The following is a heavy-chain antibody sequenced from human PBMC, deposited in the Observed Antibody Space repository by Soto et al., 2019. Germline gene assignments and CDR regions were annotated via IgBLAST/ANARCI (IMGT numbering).Heavy chain of an antibody. CDR1: GGSVSSGSYY. D-gene: IGHD4-17*01. CDR2: IYYSGST. CDR3: ARALAPSGDYGPDY. Sequence: QVQLQESGPGLVKPSETLSLTCTVSGGSVSSGSYYWSWIRQPPGKGLEWIGYIYYSGSTNYNPSLKRRVTISVDTSKNQFSLNLSSVTAADTAVYYWARALAPSGDYGPDYWGQGTLVTVAS. V-gene: IGHV4-61*01. J-gene: IGHJ4*02.